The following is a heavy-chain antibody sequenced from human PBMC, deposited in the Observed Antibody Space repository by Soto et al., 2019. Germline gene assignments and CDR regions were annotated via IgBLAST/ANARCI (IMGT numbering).Heavy chain of an antibody. Sequence: EVQLVESGGGLVQPGGSLRLSCAVSGFSFSNYWMDWVRQAPGKGLVWVSRINSDGSTTRYAESVKGRFSISRDNAKNTLYLQMNRLRAEDTAVYYCARAVEVYYDSSGFDWYFDLWGRGTLVTVSS. CDR3: ARAVEVYYDSSGFDWYFDL. CDR2: INSDGSTT. CDR1: GFSFSNYW. D-gene: IGHD3-22*01. V-gene: IGHV3-74*01. J-gene: IGHJ2*01.